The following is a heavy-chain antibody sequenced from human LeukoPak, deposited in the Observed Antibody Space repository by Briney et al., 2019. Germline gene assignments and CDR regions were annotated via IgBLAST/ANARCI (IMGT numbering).Heavy chain of an antibody. CDR2: IGWNGGGI. CDR3: VKVTAAGFVDH. J-gene: IGHJ4*02. CDR1: GFTFDDYA. V-gene: IGHV3-9*01. Sequence: PGGSLRLSCAASGFTFDDYAMHWVRQAPGKGLEWVSGIGWNGGGIVYADSVKGRFTISRDNAKNSLYLQMNSPGAEDTALYYCVKVTAAGFVDHWGQGTLVTVSS. D-gene: IGHD6-13*01.